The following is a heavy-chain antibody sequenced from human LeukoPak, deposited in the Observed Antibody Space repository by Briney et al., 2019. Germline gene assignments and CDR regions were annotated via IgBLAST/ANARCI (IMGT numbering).Heavy chain of an antibody. CDR3: ASLLVPGNFDY. D-gene: IGHD2-8*02. V-gene: IGHV4-61*01. CDR2: IYYSGST. J-gene: IGHJ4*02. Sequence: SETLSLTCTVSGYSISSGYYWGWIRQPPGKGLEWIGYIYYSGSTNYNPSLKSRVTISVDTSKNQFSLKLSSVTAADTAVYYCASLLVPGNFDYWGQGTLVTVSP. CDR1: GYSISSGYY.